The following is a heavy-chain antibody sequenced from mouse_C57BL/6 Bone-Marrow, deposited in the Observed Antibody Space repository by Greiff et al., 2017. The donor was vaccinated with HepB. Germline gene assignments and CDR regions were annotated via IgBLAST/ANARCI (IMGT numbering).Heavy chain of an antibody. CDR2: IYPGDGDT. CDR3: ARDGYYGNRFAY. Sequence: QVQLQQSGAELVKPGASVKISCKASGYAFSSYWMNWVKQRPGKGLEWIGQIYPGDGDTNYNGKFKGKATLTADKSSSTAYMQLSSLTSEDSAVYFCARDGYYGNRFAYWGQGTLVTVSA. CDR1: GYAFSSYW. V-gene: IGHV1-80*01. D-gene: IGHD1-1*01. J-gene: IGHJ3*01.